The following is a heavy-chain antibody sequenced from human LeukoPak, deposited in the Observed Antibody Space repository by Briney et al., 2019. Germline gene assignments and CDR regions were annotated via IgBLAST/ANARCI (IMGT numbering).Heavy chain of an antibody. CDR1: GFTVSSNY. V-gene: IGHV3-23*01. J-gene: IGHJ5*02. CDR3: AKDWGTTSGWFDT. CDR2: ISGSGGNT. D-gene: IGHD2-2*01. Sequence: PGGSLRLSCAASGFTVSSNYMSWVRQAPGKGLEWVSGISGSGGNTYYADSVKGRFTISRDNSKNTLFVQMNSLRVEDTAVYYCAKDWGTTSGWFDTWGQGTLVTVSS.